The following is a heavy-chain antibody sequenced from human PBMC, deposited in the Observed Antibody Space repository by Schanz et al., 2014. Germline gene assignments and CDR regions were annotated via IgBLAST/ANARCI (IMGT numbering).Heavy chain of an antibody. CDR2: IKQDESEK. CDR1: GFTFSNYW. CDR3: VRDILHRVYDSGSP. V-gene: IGHV3-7*04. Sequence: EVQLLESGGGLVQPGGSLRLSCVASGFTFSNYWMTWVRQAPGKGLEWVANIKQDESEKYYVDSVKGRFTISRDNAKNSLFLHMYSLRAEDTAVYYCVRDILHRVYDSGSPWGQGTLVTVSS. D-gene: IGHD3-10*01. J-gene: IGHJ5*02.